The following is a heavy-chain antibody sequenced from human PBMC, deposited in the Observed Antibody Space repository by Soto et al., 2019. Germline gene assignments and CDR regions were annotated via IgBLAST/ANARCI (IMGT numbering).Heavy chain of an antibody. D-gene: IGHD6-19*01. CDR3: ARESLAVAGTGGGFDI. CDR2: IYPSGGST. J-gene: IGHJ3*02. Sequence: ASVKVSCKASGGTFTTYYMHWVRQAPGQGLEWMGIIYPSGGSTSYAQKFQGRVTMTRDTSTSTVYMELSSLRSEDTAVYYCARESLAVAGTGGGFDIWGQGTMVTVSS. V-gene: IGHV1-46*01. CDR1: GGTFTTYY.